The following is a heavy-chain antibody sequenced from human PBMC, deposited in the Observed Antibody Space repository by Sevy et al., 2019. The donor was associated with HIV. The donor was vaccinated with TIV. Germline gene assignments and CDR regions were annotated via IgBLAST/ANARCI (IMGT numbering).Heavy chain of an antibody. J-gene: IGHJ5*02. CDR2: IWHDGSNK. CDR3: ARETDNSARWLDP. V-gene: IGHV3-33*01. D-gene: IGHD4-4*01. Sequence: GGSLRLSCAASGFTFNFHGMHWLRQAPGKGLEWVAVIWHDGSNKYMADSVKGRFTISRDNSKNTLFLQMNSLTVEDTAVYYCARETDNSARWLDPWGQGTLVTVSS. CDR1: GFTFNFHG.